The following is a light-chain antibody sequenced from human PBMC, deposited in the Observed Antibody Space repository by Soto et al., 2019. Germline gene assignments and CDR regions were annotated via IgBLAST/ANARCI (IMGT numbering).Light chain of an antibody. J-gene: IGLJ1*01. CDR2: NNN. CDR1: SSNIGSSY. V-gene: IGLV1-47*02. Sequence: QSVLTQPPSTSGTPGQRVTISCSGSSSNIGSSYVFWFQHLPGTAPKLLMYNNNQRHSGVPDRVSASKSGTSASLAISGLRSEDEADYYCAAWDDLVSGYVFGTGTKVTVL. CDR3: AAWDDLVSGYV.